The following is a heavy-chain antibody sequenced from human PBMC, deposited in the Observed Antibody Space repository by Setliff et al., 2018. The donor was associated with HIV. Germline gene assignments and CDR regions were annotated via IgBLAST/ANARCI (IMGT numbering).Heavy chain of an antibody. Sequence: PSETLSLTCAVYGGSFGAYYWSWIRQPPGKGLEWIGYIYYSGSTYYNPSLKSRVTISVDTSKNQFSLKLSSVTAADTAVYYCARHYGPIGYFDYWGQGALVTVSS. CDR3: ARHYGPIGYFDY. V-gene: IGHV4-30-4*08. CDR2: IYYSGST. D-gene: IGHD4-17*01. J-gene: IGHJ4*02. CDR1: GGSFGAYY.